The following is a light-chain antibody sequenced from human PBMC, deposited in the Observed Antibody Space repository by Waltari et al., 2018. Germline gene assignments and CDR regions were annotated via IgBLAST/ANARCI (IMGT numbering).Light chain of an antibody. CDR3: AAWEDSLSGRVI. CDR1: SSNIGRHY. Sequence: QSVLTQPPSASGTPGQRVTISCSGSSSNIGRHYVYWYQQLPGTAPKLLIYSNDQRSSGVPDRFSGSKSGTSASLAISGLRSEDEADYYCAAWEDSLSGRVIFGGGTKLTVL. CDR2: SND. V-gene: IGLV1-47*02. J-gene: IGLJ2*01.